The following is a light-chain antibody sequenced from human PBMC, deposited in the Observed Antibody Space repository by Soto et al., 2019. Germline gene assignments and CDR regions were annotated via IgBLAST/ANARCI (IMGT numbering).Light chain of an antibody. Sequence: IQMTQSPSSLSASVGDRVTITCRASQSINNFLAWYKQKPGKAPKLLIYAASTLQSGVPSRFSGSGSGTDFTLTISSLQPEDFATYYCQQLESYPSTFGGGTKVDIK. CDR3: QQLESYPST. CDR1: QSINNF. CDR2: AAS. V-gene: IGKV1-9*01. J-gene: IGKJ4*01.